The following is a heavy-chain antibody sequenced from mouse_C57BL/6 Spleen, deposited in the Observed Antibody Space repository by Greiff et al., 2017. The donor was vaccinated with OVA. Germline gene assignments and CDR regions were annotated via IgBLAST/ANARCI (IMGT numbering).Heavy chain of an antibody. J-gene: IGHJ2*01. CDR2: IYPGDGDT. CDR1: GYAFSSYW. Sequence: QVQLQQSGAELVKPGASVKISCKASGYAFSSYWMNWVKQRPGKGLEWIGQIYPGDGDTNYNGKFKGKATLTADKSSSTAYMQLSSLTSEDSAVYFCARGCRPHCFDYWGQGTTLTVSS. V-gene: IGHV1-80*01. CDR3: ARGCRPHCFDY.